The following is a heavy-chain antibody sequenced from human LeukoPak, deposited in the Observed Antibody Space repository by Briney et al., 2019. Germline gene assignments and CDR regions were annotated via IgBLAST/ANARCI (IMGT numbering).Heavy chain of an antibody. CDR1: GYTFTSYY. Sequence: GASVKVSCKASGYTFTSYYMHWVRQAPGQGLEWMGIINPSGGSTSYAQKFQGRVTMTRDTSTSTVYMELSSLRSEDTAVYYCARGSGDFYGSGNYSTAWFDPWGQGTLVTVSS. J-gene: IGHJ5*02. CDR3: ARGSGDFYGSGNYSTAWFDP. V-gene: IGHV1-46*01. D-gene: IGHD3-10*01. CDR2: INPSGGST.